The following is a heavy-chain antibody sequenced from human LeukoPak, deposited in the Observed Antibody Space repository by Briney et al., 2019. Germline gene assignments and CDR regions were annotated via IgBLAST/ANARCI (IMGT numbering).Heavy chain of an antibody. V-gene: IGHV3-30*04. CDR2: ISYDGSNK. J-gene: IGHJ4*02. CDR1: GFTFSSYA. CDR3: ARDSDSWYFDY. Sequence: GGSLRLSCAASGFTFSSYAMHWVRQAPGKGLEWVAIISYDGSNKYYADSVKGRFTISRDNSKNTLYLQMNSLRAEDTAVYYCARDSDSWYFDYWGQGTLVTVSP. D-gene: IGHD6-13*01.